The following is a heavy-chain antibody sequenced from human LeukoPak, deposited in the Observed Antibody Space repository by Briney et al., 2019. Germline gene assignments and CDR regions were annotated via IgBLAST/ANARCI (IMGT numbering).Heavy chain of an antibody. Sequence: SETLSLTCAVYGGSFSGYYWSWIRQPPGKGLEWIGEINHGGSTNYNPSLKSRVTISVDTSKNQFSLKLSSVTAADTAVYYCARGRITMVRGVITGSHWFDPWGQGTLVTVSS. CDR1: GGSFSGYY. J-gene: IGHJ5*02. CDR2: INHGGST. V-gene: IGHV4-34*01. D-gene: IGHD3-10*01. CDR3: ARGRITMVRGVITGSHWFDP.